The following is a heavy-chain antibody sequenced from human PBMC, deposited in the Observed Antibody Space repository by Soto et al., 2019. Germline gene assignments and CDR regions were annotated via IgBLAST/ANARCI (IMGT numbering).Heavy chain of an antibody. J-gene: IGHJ5*02. V-gene: IGHV4-59*12. CDR2: IYYSGST. CDR3: AREGEEMIVGFDP. Sequence: SETLSLTCTVSGGSISSYYWSWIRQPPGKGLEWIGYIYYSGSTNYNPSLKSRVTISVDTSKNQFSLKLSSVTAADTAVYYCAREGEEMIVGFDPWGQGTLVTLSS. CDR1: GGSISSYY. D-gene: IGHD3-22*01.